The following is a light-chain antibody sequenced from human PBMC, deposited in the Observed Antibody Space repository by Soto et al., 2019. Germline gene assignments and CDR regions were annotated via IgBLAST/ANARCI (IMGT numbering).Light chain of an antibody. J-gene: IGLJ2*01. CDR3: SSYTTSTSFIL. V-gene: IGLV2-14*01. CDR1: SSDVGAYNF. Sequence: QSALTQPASVSGSPGQSITISCTGTSSDVGAYNFVSWYQQFPGKAPKLMIYEVSNRPSGVSDRFSGSKSGNTASLTISGLQAEDEAYYYCSSYTTSTSFILFGGGTKVTVL. CDR2: EVS.